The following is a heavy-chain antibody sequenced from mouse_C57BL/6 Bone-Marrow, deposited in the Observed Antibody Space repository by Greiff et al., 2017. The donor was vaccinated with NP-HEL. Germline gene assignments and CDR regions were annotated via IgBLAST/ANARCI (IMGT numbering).Heavy chain of an antibody. CDR1: GFTFSDYG. CDR2: ISSGSSTI. Sequence: EVKVVESGGGLVKPGGSLKLSCAASGFTFSDYGMHWVRQAPEKGLEWVAFISSGSSTINYADKVKGRFTISRDNAKNTLFLQMSSLRSEDTAMYYCARVGVRFDYWGQGTTLTVSS. CDR3: ARVGVRFDY. J-gene: IGHJ2*01. D-gene: IGHD5-1*01. V-gene: IGHV5-17*01.